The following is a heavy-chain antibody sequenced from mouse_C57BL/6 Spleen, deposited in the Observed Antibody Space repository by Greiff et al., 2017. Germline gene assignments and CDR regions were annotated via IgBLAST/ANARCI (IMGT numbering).Heavy chain of an antibody. CDR1: GYTFTSYW. D-gene: IGHD1-1*01. CDR2: IDPSDSYT. Sequence: QVQLQQPGAELVKPGASVKLSCKASGYTFTSYWMQWVKQRPGQGLEWIGEIDPSDSYTNYNKKFKGKATLTVDTSSSTAYIQLSSLTSEDSAVYYCARARKYYGSGVYFDYWGQGTTLTVSS. J-gene: IGHJ2*01. V-gene: IGHV1-50*01. CDR3: ARARKYYGSGVYFDY.